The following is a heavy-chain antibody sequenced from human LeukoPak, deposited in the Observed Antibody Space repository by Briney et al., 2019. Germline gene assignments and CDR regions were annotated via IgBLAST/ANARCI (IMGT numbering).Heavy chain of an antibody. Sequence: GGSLRLSCAASGFTFSSYAMSWVRQAPGKGLEWVSAISGSGDITYYADSVKGRFTISRDNSKNTLYLQMNSLRAEDTAIYYCAKTIYDFWSGYARPEYSQHWGQGTLVTVSS. CDR1: GFTFSSYA. J-gene: IGHJ1*01. V-gene: IGHV3-23*01. CDR2: ISGSGDIT. CDR3: AKTIYDFWSGYARPEYSQH. D-gene: IGHD3-3*01.